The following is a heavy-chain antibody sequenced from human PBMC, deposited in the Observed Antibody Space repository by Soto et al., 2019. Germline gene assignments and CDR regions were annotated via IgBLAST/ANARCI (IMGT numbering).Heavy chain of an antibody. CDR1: GYTFTTYG. Sequence: GASVKVSCKASGYTFTTYGITWVRQAPGQGLEWMGWISAYNANTNYAQKLQGRVTMTTDTSTSTAYMELRSLRSDDTAVYYCARELRPNGDSDWFDPWGQGTLVTVSS. J-gene: IGHJ5*02. D-gene: IGHD4-17*01. CDR3: ARELRPNGDSDWFDP. V-gene: IGHV1-18*01. CDR2: ISAYNANT.